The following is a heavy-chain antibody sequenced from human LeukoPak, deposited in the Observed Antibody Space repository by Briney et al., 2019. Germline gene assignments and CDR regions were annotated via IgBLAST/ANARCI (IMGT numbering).Heavy chain of an antibody. CDR2: INHSGST. J-gene: IGHJ5*02. V-gene: IGHV4-34*01. Sequence: SETLSLTCAVYGGSFSGYYWKWIRQPPGKGLEWIGEINHSGSTNYNPSLKSRVTISVDTSKSQFSLKLSSVTDADTAVYYCARGDYGNWFDPWGQGTLVTVSS. D-gene: IGHD4/OR15-4a*01. CDR3: ARGDYGNWFDP. CDR1: GGSFSGYY.